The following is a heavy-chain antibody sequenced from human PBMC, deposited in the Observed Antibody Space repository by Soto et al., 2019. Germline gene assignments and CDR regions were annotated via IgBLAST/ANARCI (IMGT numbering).Heavy chain of an antibody. J-gene: IGHJ4*02. CDR2: IYHSGST. CDR3: ARVHRGGYYDFWSGYRNYYFDY. V-gene: IGHV4-30-2*01. D-gene: IGHD3-3*01. Sequence: PSETLSLTCAVSGGSISSGGYSWSWIRQPPGKGLEWIGYIYHSGSTYYNPSLKSRVTISVDRSKNQFSLKLSSVTAADTAVYYCARVHRGGYYDFWSGYRNYYFDYWGQGTLVTVSS. CDR1: GGSISSGGYS.